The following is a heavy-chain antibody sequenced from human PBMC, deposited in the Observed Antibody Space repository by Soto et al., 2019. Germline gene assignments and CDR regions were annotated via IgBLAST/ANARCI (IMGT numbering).Heavy chain of an antibody. J-gene: IGHJ5*02. CDR2: ISAYNGNT. Sequence: EASVKVSCKASGYTFTSYGISWVRQAPGQGLEWMGWISAYNGNTNYAQKLQGRVTMTTDTSTSTAYMELRSLRSDDTAVYYCARNTDDIVVVTPFDPWGQGTLVTVS. CDR3: ARNTDDIVVVTPFDP. V-gene: IGHV1-18*04. D-gene: IGHD2-21*02. CDR1: GYTFTSYG.